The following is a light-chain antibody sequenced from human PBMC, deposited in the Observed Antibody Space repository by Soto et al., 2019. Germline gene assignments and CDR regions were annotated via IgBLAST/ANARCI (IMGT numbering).Light chain of an antibody. CDR3: QQYNNWPIT. Sequence: EIVLTQSPGTLSLSPGERATLSCGASQSVSSSYLAWYQQKPGQAPRLLIYGASTRAAGFPARFSGSGSGTDFTLTISSLQSEDFEVYYCQQYNNWPITFGQGTRLEIK. CDR2: GAS. J-gene: IGKJ5*01. CDR1: QSVSSSY. V-gene: IGKV3-15*01.